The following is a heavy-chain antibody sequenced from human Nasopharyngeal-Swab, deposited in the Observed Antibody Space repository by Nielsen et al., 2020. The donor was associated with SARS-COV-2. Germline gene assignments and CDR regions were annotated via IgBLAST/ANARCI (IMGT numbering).Heavy chain of an antibody. D-gene: IGHD3-9*01. CDR3: ARDYRLRYFDWSYYYYGMDV. CDR2: IYSGGST. V-gene: IGHV3-53*01. J-gene: IGHJ6*02. Sequence: ARQAPGKGLEWVSVIYSGGSTYYADSVEGRFTISRDNSKNTLYLQMNSLRAEDTAVYYCARDYRLRYFDWSYYYYGMDVWGQGTTVTVSS.